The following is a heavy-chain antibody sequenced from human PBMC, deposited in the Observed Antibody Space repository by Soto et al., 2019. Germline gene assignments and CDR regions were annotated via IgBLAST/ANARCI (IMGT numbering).Heavy chain of an antibody. CDR1: GYSFTNYG. CDR2: ISAHNGNT. CDR3: ARDWYFVY. V-gene: IGHV1-18*01. Sequence: QVQLVQSGAEVKKPGASVKVSCKSSGYSFTNYGIGWVRQAPGQGLEWMGWISAHNGNTNYAQQFQGRVTMSTDTSTSTAYMELSRLRSDDTAVYYGARDWYFVYWGRGTLVTVSS. J-gene: IGHJ4*02.